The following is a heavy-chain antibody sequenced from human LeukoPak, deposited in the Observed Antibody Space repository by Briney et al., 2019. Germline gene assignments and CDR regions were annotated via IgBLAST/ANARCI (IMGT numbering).Heavy chain of an antibody. J-gene: IGHJ4*02. CDR3: ARDYELRGDYFDY. D-gene: IGHD3-16*01. CDR2: ISFDGSYK. CDR1: GFTFSSYA. Sequence: GGSLRLSCAASGFTFSSYAMHWVRQAPDKGLEWVAVISFDGSYKYYADSVKGRFTLSRDNSQNTLYLQVNSLRAEDTAVYYCARDYELRGDYFDYWGQGTLVTVSS. V-gene: IGHV3-30*04.